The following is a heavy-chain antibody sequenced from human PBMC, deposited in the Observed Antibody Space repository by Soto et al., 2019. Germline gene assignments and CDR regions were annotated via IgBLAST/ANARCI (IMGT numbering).Heavy chain of an antibody. CDR3: ARDSRKGTGTRYYYYGMDV. J-gene: IGHJ6*02. V-gene: IGHV1-18*01. CDR2: ISAYNGNT. CDR1: GYTFTSYG. D-gene: IGHD1-1*01. Sequence: ATVKVSCKASGYTFTSYGISWVRQAPGQGLEWMGWISAYNGNTNYAQKLQGRVTMTTDTSTSTAYMELRSLRSDDTAVYYCARDSRKGTGTRYYYYGMDVWGQGTTVTVSS.